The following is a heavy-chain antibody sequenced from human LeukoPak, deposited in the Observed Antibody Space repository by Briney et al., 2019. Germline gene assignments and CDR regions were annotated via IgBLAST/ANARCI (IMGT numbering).Heavy chain of an antibody. CDR1: GGTFSSYA. CDR2: INPNSGGT. J-gene: IGHJ4*02. D-gene: IGHD6-13*01. CDR3: ARVHSGSSWYTGY. V-gene: IGHV1-2*06. Sequence: ASVKVSCKASGGTFSSYAISWVRQAPGQGLEWMGRINPNSGGTNYAQKFQGRVTMTRDTSISTAYMELSRLRSDDTAVYYCARVHSGSSWYTGYWGQGTLVTVSS.